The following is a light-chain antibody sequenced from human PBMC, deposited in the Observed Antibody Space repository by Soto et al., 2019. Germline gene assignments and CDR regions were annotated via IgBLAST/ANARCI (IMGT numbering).Light chain of an antibody. V-gene: IGKV1-5*01. J-gene: IGKJ1*01. CDR2: DAT. Sequence: DIQMTQSPSTLSASVGDRVTITCRASQTISFSLAWYQQKPGKAPKLLIYDATTLQSGVPSRFSGSESGTEFILTISGLQPDDYATYYCQQDRRYSLTFGQGTKVEI. CDR1: QTISFS. CDR3: QQDRRYSLT.